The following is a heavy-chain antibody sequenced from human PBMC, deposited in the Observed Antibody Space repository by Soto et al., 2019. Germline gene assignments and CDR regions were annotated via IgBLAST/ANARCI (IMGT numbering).Heavy chain of an antibody. Sequence: PSETLSLTCTVSGGSISSYYWSWIRQPPGKGLEWIGYIYYSGSTNYNPSLKSRVTISVDTSKNQFSLKLSSVTAADTAVYYCGAARGDLYYMDVWGKGTTVTVSS. V-gene: IGHV4-59*01. CDR3: GAARGDLYYMDV. J-gene: IGHJ6*03. D-gene: IGHD3-10*01. CDR1: GGSISSYY. CDR2: IYYSGST.